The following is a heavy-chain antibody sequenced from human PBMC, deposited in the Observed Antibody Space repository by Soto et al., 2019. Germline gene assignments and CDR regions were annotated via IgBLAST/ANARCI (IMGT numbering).Heavy chain of an antibody. CDR1: LPNHY. D-gene: IGHD3-22*01. J-gene: IGHJ6*02. Sequence: LPNHYKQWLRQAPPPPREWMGIINPSGGSTSYAQKFQGRVTMTRDTSTSTVYMELSSLRSEDTAVYYCARDITMIVVLHYYYYGMDVWGQGTTVTVSS. CDR2: INPSGGST. V-gene: IGHV1-46*01. CDR3: ARDITMIVVLHYYYYGMDV.